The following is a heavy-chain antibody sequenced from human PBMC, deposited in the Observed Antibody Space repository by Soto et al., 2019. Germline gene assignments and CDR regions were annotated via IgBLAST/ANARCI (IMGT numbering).Heavy chain of an antibody. CDR1: GGSISSGGYY. V-gene: IGHV4-31*03. CDR3: ARNHDFPNWFDP. J-gene: IGHJ5*02. Sequence: SETLSLTCTVSGGSISSGGYYWSWIRQHPGKGLEWIGYIYYSGSTYYNPSLKSRVTISVDTSKNQFSLKLSSVTAADTAVYYCARNHDFPNWFDPWRQGTLVTVSS. D-gene: IGHD3-3*01. CDR2: IYYSGST.